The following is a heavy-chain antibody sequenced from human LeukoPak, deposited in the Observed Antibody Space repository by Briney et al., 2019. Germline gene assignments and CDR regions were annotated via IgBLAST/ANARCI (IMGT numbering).Heavy chain of an antibody. CDR1: GVTFGSYW. CDR3: ARLRAGNYFDY. CDR2: IKQDGSEK. V-gene: IGHV3-7*04. D-gene: IGHD6-19*01. Sequence: PGGSLTLSCAASGVTFGSYWMYWVRQAPGKGLEWVANIKQDGSEKYYVDSVKGRFTISRDNAKNSLYLQMNSLRAEDTAVYYCARLRAGNYFDYWDQGTLVTVSS. J-gene: IGHJ4*02.